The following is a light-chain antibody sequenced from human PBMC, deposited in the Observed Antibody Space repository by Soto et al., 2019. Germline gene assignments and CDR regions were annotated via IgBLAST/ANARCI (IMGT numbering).Light chain of an antibody. J-gene: IGKJ5*01. Sequence: AIRMTQSTSSLSAATGDRVTITCRASQSIITYLAWYQQKPGKAPKLLIYGASTLQSGVPSRFSGSGSGTDFTLTISCLQSEDFATYYCQQYYSNVPITFGQGTRLAIK. CDR3: QQYYSNVPIT. V-gene: IGKV1-8*01. CDR2: GAS. CDR1: QSIITY.